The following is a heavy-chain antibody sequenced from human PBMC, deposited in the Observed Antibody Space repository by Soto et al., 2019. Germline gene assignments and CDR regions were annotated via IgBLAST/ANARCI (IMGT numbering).Heavy chain of an antibody. CDR2: IYPGDSDT. CDR3: ARQVSGGNPRVIWFDP. J-gene: IGHJ5*02. Sequence: PGESLKISCKGSGYSFTSYWIGWVRQMPGKGLEWMGIIYPGDSDTRYSPSFQGQVTISADKSISTAYLQWSSLKASDTAMYYCARQVSGGNPRVIWFDPWGQGILVTVSS. CDR1: GYSFTSYW. D-gene: IGHD2-15*01. V-gene: IGHV5-51*01.